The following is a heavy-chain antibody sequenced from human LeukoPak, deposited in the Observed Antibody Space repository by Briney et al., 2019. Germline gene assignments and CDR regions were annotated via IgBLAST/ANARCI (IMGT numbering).Heavy chain of an antibody. CDR3: AGGVMTTFGGVIVV. Sequence: KPSETLSLTCTVSGGSISSYYWSWIRQPPGKGLEWIGYIYYSGSTNYNPSLKSRVTISVDTSKNQFSLKLSSVTAADTAVYYCAGGVMTTFGGVIVVWGQGTLVTVSS. CDR1: GGSISSYY. D-gene: IGHD3-16*02. CDR2: IYYSGST. J-gene: IGHJ4*02. V-gene: IGHV4-59*01.